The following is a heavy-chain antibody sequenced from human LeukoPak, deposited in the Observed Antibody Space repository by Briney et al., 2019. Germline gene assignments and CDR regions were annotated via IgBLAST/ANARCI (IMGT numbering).Heavy chain of an antibody. D-gene: IGHD4-17*01. CDR3: AREFYGGNPYYYYGMDV. CDR2: ISYDGSNK. CDR1: GFTFSSYA. Sequence: GGSLRLSCAASGFTFSSYAMHWVRQAPGKGLEWVAVISYDGSNKYYADSVRGRFTISRDNSKNTLYLQMNSLRAEDTAVYYCAREFYGGNPYYYYGMDVWGQGTTVTVSS. V-gene: IGHV3-30-3*01. J-gene: IGHJ6*02.